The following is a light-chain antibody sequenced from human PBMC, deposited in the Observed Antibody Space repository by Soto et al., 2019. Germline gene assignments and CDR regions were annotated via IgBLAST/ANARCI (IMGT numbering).Light chain of an antibody. CDR2: GAS. CDR3: QQHGSSPIT. V-gene: IGKV3-20*01. CDR1: QSVSSAN. Sequence: IVLTQSPGTLSLSPWERATLSCRASQSVSSANFAWYQQKPGQAPRLLIYGASSRATGIPDRFSGGGSGTDFSLTISRLEPEDFAVYYCQQHGSSPITFGQGTRLEIK. J-gene: IGKJ5*01.